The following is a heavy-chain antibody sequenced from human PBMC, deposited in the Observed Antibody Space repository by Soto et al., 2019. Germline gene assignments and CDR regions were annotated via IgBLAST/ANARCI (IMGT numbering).Heavy chain of an antibody. Sequence: KLSETLSLTCIVSGGSIIGSYWSWSRQSPGKGLEWLGYVYYTGSTNYSPSLRSRVSISVDTSKNEFSLRLSSVTAADTAVYFCARSVAVPGAHIDYWGQGTQVTVSS. V-gene: IGHV4-59*01. D-gene: IGHD6-19*01. CDR3: ARSVAVPGAHIDY. CDR1: GGSIIGSY. CDR2: VYYTGST. J-gene: IGHJ4*02.